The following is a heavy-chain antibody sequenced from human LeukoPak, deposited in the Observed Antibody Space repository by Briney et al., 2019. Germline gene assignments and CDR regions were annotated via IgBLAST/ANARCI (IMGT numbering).Heavy chain of an antibody. CDR1: GFTFSSYA. CDR3: ARDWRHSSSWYVHYYYMDV. CDR2: ISSNGGST. D-gene: IGHD6-13*01. V-gene: IGHV3-64*01. Sequence: SGGSLRLSCAASGFTFSSYAMHWVRQAPGKGLEYVSAISSNGGSTYYANSVKGRFPISRDNSKNTLYLQMGSLRAEDMAVYYCARDWRHSSSWYVHYYYMDVWGKGTTVTVSS. J-gene: IGHJ6*03.